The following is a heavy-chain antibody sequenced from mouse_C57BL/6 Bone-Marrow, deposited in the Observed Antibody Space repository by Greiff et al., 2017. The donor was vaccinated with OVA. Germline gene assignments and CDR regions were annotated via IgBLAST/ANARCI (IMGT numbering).Heavy chain of an antibody. CDR2: IDPANDNT. Sequence: EVQLQQSVAELVRPGASVKLSCTASGFNIKNTYMHWVKQRPEQGLEWIGRIDPANDNTKYAPKFQGKATMTADTSSNTAYLQLSSQSSEDTAVYCCARGNFGSSFYAMDYWGQGTSVTVSS. J-gene: IGHJ4*01. CDR3: ARGNFGSSFYAMDY. CDR1: GFNIKNTY. V-gene: IGHV14-3*01. D-gene: IGHD1-1*01.